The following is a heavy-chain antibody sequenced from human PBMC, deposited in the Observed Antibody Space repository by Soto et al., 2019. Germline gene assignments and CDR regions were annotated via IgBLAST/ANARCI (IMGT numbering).Heavy chain of an antibody. J-gene: IGHJ5*02. CDR1: GGTFSSYA. D-gene: IGHD6-13*01. Sequence: QVQLVQSGAEVKKPGSSVKVSCKASGGTFSSYAVSWVRQAPGHGLEWMGGIVPIFGTANYAKKFQGRVTITADKSTRTAYMKLSSLRSEDTAVYYCAVGTLREYRCSWAYNWFDPWGQVTLVTVSS. CDR3: AVGTLREYRCSWAYNWFDP. V-gene: IGHV1-69*06. CDR2: IVPIFGTA.